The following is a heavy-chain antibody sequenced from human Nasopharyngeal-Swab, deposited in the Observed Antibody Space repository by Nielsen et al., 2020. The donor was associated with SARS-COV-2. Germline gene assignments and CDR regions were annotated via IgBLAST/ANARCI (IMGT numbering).Heavy chain of an antibody. J-gene: IGHJ6*03. V-gene: IGHV4-4*07. CDR1: GGSISSYY. Sequence: SETLSLTCTVSGGSISSYYWSWIRQPAGKGLEWIGRIYTSGSTNYNPSLKSRVTMSVDTSKNQFSLKLSSVTAADTAVYYCASKDHAGYCSSTSCYTDYYYMDVWGKGTTVTVSS. D-gene: IGHD2-2*02. CDR3: ASKDHAGYCSSTSCYTDYYYMDV. CDR2: IYTSGST.